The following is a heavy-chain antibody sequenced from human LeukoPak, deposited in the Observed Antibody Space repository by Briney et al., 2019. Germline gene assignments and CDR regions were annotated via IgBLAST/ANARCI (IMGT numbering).Heavy chain of an antibody. Sequence: ASVKVSCKASGYTFTGYYMHWVRLAPGQGLEWMGWINPNSGGTNYAQKFQGWVTMTRDTSISTAYMELSRLRSDDTAVYYCAREGYDSSGYYAFDIWGQGTMVTVSS. D-gene: IGHD3-22*01. CDR1: GYTFTGYY. J-gene: IGHJ3*02. CDR2: INPNSGGT. CDR3: AREGYDSSGYYAFDI. V-gene: IGHV1-2*04.